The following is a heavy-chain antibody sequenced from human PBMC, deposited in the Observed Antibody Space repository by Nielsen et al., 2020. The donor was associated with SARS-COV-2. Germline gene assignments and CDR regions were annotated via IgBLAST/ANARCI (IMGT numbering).Heavy chain of an antibody. V-gene: IGHV4-34*01. CDR1: GGSFSGYY. D-gene: IGHD3-22*01. J-gene: IGHJ4*02. CDR3: ARGAAYLYDSSNYAYDS. Sequence: SETLSLTCTVYGGSFSGYYWSWIRQSPGKGLEWIGEINHSGSTNYNPTVKRRVTISVDRSKNQFSLRLTSVTAADTAVYYCARGAAYLYDSSNYAYDSWGQGILVSVSS. CDR2: INHSGST.